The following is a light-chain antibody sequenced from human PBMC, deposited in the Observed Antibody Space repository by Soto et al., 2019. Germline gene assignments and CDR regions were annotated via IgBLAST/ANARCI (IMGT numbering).Light chain of an antibody. CDR3: SSYTSTFYV. J-gene: IGLJ1*01. Sequence: QSVLTQPASVSGSPGQSITISCTGTSSDVGGYNYVSWYQQHPGKAPKLMIYDVSNRPSGVSNRFSGSKSGNTASLTISGLQAEDVADHYCSSYTSTFYVFGTGTKVTVL. CDR1: SSDVGGYNY. V-gene: IGLV2-14*01. CDR2: DVS.